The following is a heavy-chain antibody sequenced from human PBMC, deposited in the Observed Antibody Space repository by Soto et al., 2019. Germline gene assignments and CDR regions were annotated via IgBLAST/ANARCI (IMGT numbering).Heavy chain of an antibody. D-gene: IGHD3-22*01. CDR3: ATRPLLPGAP. Sequence: EVQLVESGGGLIQPGGSLRLSCAASGFTLSSNAMNWVRQAPGKGLEWVSLIYSGGSTYYADSVKGRFTISRDNSKNTLYLQMSSLRAEDTAVYYCATRPLLPGAPWGQGTMVTVSS. CDR2: IYSGGST. CDR1: GFTLSSNA. V-gene: IGHV3-53*01. J-gene: IGHJ3*01.